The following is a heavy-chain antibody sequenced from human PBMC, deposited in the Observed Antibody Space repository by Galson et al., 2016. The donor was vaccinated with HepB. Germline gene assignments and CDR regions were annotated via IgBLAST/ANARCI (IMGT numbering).Heavy chain of an antibody. CDR3: GKWDWNDPAD. V-gene: IGHV3-33*01. CDR2: IWYDGSNK. J-gene: IGHJ4*02. Sequence: SLRLSCAASGFTFSSYGMHWVRQAPGKGLEWVAVIWYDGSNKYYADSVKGRFTISRDDSRNSVYLQMDSLREEDTAVYYCGKWDWNDPADWGQGTLVSVSS. CDR1: GFTFSSYG. D-gene: IGHD1-1*01.